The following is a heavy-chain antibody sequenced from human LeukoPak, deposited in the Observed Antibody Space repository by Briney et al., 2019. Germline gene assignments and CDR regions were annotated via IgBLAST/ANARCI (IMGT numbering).Heavy chain of an antibody. Sequence: SETLSLTCTVSGGSTSSSSYYWGWIRQPPGKGLEWTRSIYSSASTYYNPSLTRRVTISVDTTTNQFSLLLLSLTAAGSAVYYFARLEWLLYAFDYWGQGTLVTVSS. D-gene: IGHD3-3*01. CDR1: GGSTSSSSYY. CDR2: IYSSAST. V-gene: IGHV4-39*01. J-gene: IGHJ4*02. CDR3: ARLEWLLYAFDY.